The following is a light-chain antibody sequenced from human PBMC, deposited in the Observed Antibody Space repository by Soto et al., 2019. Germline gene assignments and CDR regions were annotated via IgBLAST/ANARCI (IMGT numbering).Light chain of an antibody. V-gene: IGKV1-33*01. CDR2: DAS. CDR1: QDISNY. CDR3: QQSDSLPIT. J-gene: IGKJ5*01. Sequence: DIQMTQSPSSLSASVGDRVTITCRASQDISNYLNWYQQRPGKAPKLLIYDASNLERGVPSRFSGNRSGTHFTFAITSLQPEDVATYYCQQSDSLPITFGQGTRLEI.